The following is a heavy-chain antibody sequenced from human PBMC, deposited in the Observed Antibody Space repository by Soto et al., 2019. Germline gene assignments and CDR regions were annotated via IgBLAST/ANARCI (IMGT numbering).Heavy chain of an antibody. J-gene: IGHJ4*02. V-gene: IGHV4-30-4*01. CDR2: IYYSGST. Sequence: SETLSLTCTVSGGSISSGDYYWSWIRQPPGKGLEWIGYIYYSGSTYYNPSLKSRVTISVDTSKNQFSLKLSSVTAADTAVYYCARDQGIAVAGFDYWGQGTLVTVSS. D-gene: IGHD6-19*01. CDR3: ARDQGIAVAGFDY. CDR1: GGSISSGDYY.